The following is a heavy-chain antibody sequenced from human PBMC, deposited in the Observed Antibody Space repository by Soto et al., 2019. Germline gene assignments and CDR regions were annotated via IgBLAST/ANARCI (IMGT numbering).Heavy chain of an antibody. CDR2: ISAYNGNT. CDR1: GYPFPSDG. J-gene: IGHJ6*02. CDR3: ARETNSGYPYYYGMDV. D-gene: IGHD3-22*01. Sequence: GASVKVCCKGAGYPFPSDGISWVRQATGQGLEWMGWISAYNGNTNYAQKLQGRVTMTTDTSTSTAYMELRSLRSDDTAVYYCARETNSGYPYYYGMDVWGQGTTVNVSS. V-gene: IGHV1-18*04.